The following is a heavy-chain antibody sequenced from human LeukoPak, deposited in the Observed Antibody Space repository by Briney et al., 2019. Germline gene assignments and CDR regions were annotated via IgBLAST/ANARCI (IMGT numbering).Heavy chain of an antibody. J-gene: IGHJ6*02. Sequence: PGGSLRLSCAASGLNFNDYDMDWVRQAPGKGPEWVAVIWDDGSNKYYAESVKGRFTISRDISKNTLYLQMNSLRAEDTAVYYCARILAARSRCMDVWGQGTTVTVSS. D-gene: IGHD6-6*01. CDR3: ARILAARSRCMDV. CDR2: IWDDGSNK. CDR1: GLNFNDYD. V-gene: IGHV3-33*01.